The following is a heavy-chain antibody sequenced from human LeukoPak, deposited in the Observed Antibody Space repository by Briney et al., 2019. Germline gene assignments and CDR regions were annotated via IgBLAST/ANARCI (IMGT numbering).Heavy chain of an antibody. CDR3: ARDTPATTMVRYFDL. V-gene: IGHV4-31*03. D-gene: IGHD4/OR15-4a*01. CDR1: GGSISSGGYY. J-gene: IGHJ2*01. Sequence: SETLSLTCTVSGGSISSGGYYWSWIRQHPGKGLEWIGYIYYSGSTYYNPSLKSRVTISVDTSKNQFSLKLSSVTAADTAVYYCARDTPATTMVRYFDLWGRGTLVTVSS. CDR2: IYYSGST.